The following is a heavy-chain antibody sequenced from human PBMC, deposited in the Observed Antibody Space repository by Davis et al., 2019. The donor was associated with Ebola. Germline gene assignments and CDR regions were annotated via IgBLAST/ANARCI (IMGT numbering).Heavy chain of an antibody. D-gene: IGHD6-19*01. Sequence: GESLKISCAASGFTLSSYWMHWVRQAPGKGLMWVSRISPDGSSTSYADSVKGRFTISRDIAKNTLYLQVNSLRAEDTAVYYCAGRYGSGWYQFWGQGTLVTVSS. CDR2: ISPDGSST. CDR1: GFTLSSYW. J-gene: IGHJ4*02. CDR3: AGRYGSGWYQF. V-gene: IGHV3-74*01.